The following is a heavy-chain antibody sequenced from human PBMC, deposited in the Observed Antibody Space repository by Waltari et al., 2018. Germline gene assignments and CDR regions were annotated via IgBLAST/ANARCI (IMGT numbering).Heavy chain of an antibody. D-gene: IGHD5-12*01. Sequence: EVQLVESGGGLVQNGGAMRLCCTVSAFPVTNNYITWVRQCPGKGLEWVSIIHKDGKTYYADAVRGRFTISRDSSRNTVYRQMNTLRAEDTAVYFCVRYEYWGQGTLVTVSS. CDR2: IHKDGKT. V-gene: IGHV3-66*01. CDR1: AFPVTNNY. J-gene: IGHJ4*02. CDR3: VRYEY.